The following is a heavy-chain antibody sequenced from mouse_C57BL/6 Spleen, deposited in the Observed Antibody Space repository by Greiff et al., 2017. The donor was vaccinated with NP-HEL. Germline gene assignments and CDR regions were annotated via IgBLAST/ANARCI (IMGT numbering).Heavy chain of an antibody. CDR3: ASDYDWYFDV. J-gene: IGHJ1*03. D-gene: IGHD2-4*01. CDR1: GFTFSDYG. CDR2: ISSGSSTI. V-gene: IGHV5-17*01. Sequence: EVQRVESGGGLVKPGGSLKLSCAASGFTFSDYGMHWVRQAPEKGLEWVAYISSGSSTIYYADTVKGRFTISRDNAKNTLFLQMTSLRSEDTAMYYCASDYDWYFDVWGTGTTVTVSS.